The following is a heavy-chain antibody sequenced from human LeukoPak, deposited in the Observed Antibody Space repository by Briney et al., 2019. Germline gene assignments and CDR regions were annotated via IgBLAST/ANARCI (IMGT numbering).Heavy chain of an antibody. CDR1: GFTFSDHY. V-gene: IGHV3-72*01. J-gene: IGHJ4*02. CDR2: SRNKDHRHST. Sequence: GGSLRLSCAVSGFTFSDHYMDWVRQAPGKGPEWVARSRNKDHRHSTEYATSVKGRFIISRDDSRNSLDLQMNSLNSDDTALYYCVRGYRGFDHWGQGTMVTVSS. D-gene: IGHD3-10*01. CDR3: VRGYRGFDH.